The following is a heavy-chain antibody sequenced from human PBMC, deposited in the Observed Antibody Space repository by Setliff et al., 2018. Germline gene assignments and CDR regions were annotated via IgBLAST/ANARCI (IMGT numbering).Heavy chain of an antibody. J-gene: IGHJ4*02. V-gene: IGHV3-7*01. CDR3: ARRGTTAFDF. Sequence: GGSLRLSCTASGFTFNKHWMTWVRQAPGKGLEWVASIKQDGSEEYYVDSVRGRFTISRDSAKNTLYLEMNNLRAEDSAVYYCARRGTTAFDFWGLGTLVTVPQ. D-gene: IGHD4-4*01. CDR1: GFTFNKHW. CDR2: IKQDGSEE.